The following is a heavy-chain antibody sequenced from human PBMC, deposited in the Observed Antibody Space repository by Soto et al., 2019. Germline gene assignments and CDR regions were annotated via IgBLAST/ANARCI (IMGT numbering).Heavy chain of an antibody. CDR2: IFSNDEK. CDR1: GFSLSNARMG. D-gene: IGHD3-3*01. CDR3: ARIRLSWYYDFWSGSYYGMDV. J-gene: IGHJ6*02. Sequence: GSGPTLVNPTDTLTLTCTVSGFSLSNARMGVSWIRQPPGKALEWLAHIFSNDEKSYSTSLKSRLTISKDTSKSQVVLTMTNMDPVDTATYYCARIRLSWYYDFWSGSYYGMDVWGQGTTVTVSS. V-gene: IGHV2-26*01.